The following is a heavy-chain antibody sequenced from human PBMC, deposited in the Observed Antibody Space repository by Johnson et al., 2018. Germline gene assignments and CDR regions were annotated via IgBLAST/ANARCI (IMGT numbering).Heavy chain of an antibody. V-gene: IGHV3-74*01. Sequence: VQLVESGGGLVQPGGSLRLSCVASGFTLSTSWMHWVRQTPGKGLVWVSRINNDGSSTIYADSVKGRFTIARDNAKNTLHLQMNSLRAENTAVYYWVRDPPNSRPAFDSWGRGTMVTVSS. CDR2: INNDGSST. D-gene: IGHD6-13*01. CDR1: GFTLSTSW. J-gene: IGHJ3*02. CDR3: VRDPPNSRPAFDS.